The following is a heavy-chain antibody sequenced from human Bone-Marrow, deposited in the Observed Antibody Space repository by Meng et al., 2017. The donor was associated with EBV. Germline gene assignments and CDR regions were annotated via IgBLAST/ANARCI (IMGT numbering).Heavy chain of an antibody. V-gene: IGHV1-69*01. Sequence: QLVKSGAGVKKPGSAVKVSCKTSGGTFSSDAISWVRQAPGQGLEWMGGLIPMSGAPNYAQKFRGRVTITADESTSTHYMDLSSLRSEDTAVYYCASESGRGYTPDYWGQGTLVTVSS. CDR3: ASESGRGYTPDY. D-gene: IGHD3-10*01. CDR1: GGTFSSDA. CDR2: LIPMSGAP. J-gene: IGHJ4*02.